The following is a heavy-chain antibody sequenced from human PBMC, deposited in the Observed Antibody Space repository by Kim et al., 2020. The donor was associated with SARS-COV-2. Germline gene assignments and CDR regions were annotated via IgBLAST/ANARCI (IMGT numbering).Heavy chain of an antibody. D-gene: IGHD5-18*01. CDR3: ARDCRYSYGTHFDY. CDR2: IYSSAST. Sequence: SETLSLTCTVSGGSISGGGHYWTWIRQHPGKGLEWIGYIYSSASTYYNPSLKSRLTMAVDTSKNQVSLKLTSVTAADTAVYYCARDCRYSYGTHFDYWG. J-gene: IGHJ4*01. V-gene: IGHV4-31*03. CDR1: GGSISGGGHY.